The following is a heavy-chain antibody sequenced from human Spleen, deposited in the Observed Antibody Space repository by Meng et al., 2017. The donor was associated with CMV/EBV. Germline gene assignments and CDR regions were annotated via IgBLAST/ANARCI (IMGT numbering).Heavy chain of an antibody. CDR1: GDSVSSNSAA. Sequence: QVQLQQSGPGLVKPPQTLSLTCAISGDSVSSNSAAWNWIRQSPSRGLEWLGRTYYRSKWYNDYAVSVKSRITINPDTSKNQLSLQLNSVTPEDTAVYYCARDVGYYYDSSGYYYFDYWGQGTLVTVSS. D-gene: IGHD3-22*01. J-gene: IGHJ4*02. V-gene: IGHV6-1*01. CDR3: ARDVGYYYDSSGYYYFDY. CDR2: TYYRSKWYN.